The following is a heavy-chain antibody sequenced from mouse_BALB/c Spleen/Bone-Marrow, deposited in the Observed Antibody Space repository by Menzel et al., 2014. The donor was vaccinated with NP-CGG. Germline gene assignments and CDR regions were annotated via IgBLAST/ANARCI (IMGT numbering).Heavy chain of an antibody. CDR1: GFTFSTYG. V-gene: IGHV5-6*01. Sequence: EVMLVESGGDLVKPGGSLKLSCAASGFTFSTYGMSWVRQTPDKRLEWVATISSGGSYTYYPDSVKGRFTISRDNAKNTLYLQMSSLKFEDTAMYYCARQGGYFDYWGQGTTLTVSS. J-gene: IGHJ2*01. CDR3: ARQGGYFDY. CDR2: ISSGGSYT.